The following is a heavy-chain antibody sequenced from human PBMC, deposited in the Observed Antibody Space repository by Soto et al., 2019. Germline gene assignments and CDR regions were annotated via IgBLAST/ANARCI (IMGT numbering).Heavy chain of an antibody. V-gene: IGHV4-38-2*02. D-gene: IGHD3-10*01. CDR2: IYHSGST. CDR1: GYSISSGYY. CDR3: ARDRNYYGSGSYSYGMDV. J-gene: IGHJ6*02. Sequence: SETLSLTCAVSGYSISSGYYWGWIRQPPGKGLEWIGSIYHSGSTYYNPSLKSRVTISVDTSKNQFSLKLSSVTAADTAVYYCARDRNYYGSGSYSYGMDVWGQGTTVTVSS.